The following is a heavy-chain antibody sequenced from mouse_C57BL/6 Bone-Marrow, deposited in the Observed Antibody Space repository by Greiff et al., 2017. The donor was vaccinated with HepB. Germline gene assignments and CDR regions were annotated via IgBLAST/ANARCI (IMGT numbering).Heavy chain of an antibody. CDR2: ISNGGGST. D-gene: IGHD4-1*01. Sequence: LVESGGGLVQPGGSLKLSCAASGFTFSDYYMYWVRQTPEKRLEWVAYISNGGGSTYYPDTVKGRFTISRDNAKNTLYLQMSRLKSEDTAMYYCARQLGQDAMDYWGQGTSVTVSS. CDR3: ARQLGQDAMDY. CDR1: GFTFSDYY. V-gene: IGHV5-12*01. J-gene: IGHJ4*01.